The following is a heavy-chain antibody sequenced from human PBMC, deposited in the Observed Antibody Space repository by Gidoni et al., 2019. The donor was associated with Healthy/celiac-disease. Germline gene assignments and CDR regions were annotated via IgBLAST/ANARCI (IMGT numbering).Heavy chain of an antibody. Sequence: QVHIVESGGGVVQPGKYLSLSCAASGFTFSTYSMHWVRPAPGQGLVCVAVISYDGNNKYYADSVEGRFTSSRDNSNNTLILQMDSLIVEDTAVYYCACITTRPGDPFDIWGQGAMVTVS. CDR1: GFTFSTYS. V-gene: IGHV3-30-3*01. CDR3: ACITTRPGDPFDI. CDR2: ISYDGNNK. D-gene: IGHD1-1*01. J-gene: IGHJ3*02.